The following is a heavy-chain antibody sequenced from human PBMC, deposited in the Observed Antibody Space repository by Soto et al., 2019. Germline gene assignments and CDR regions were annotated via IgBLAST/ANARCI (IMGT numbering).Heavy chain of an antibody. CDR2: INAGNGNT. D-gene: IGHD6-6*01. CDR1: GYTFTSYA. Sequence: ASVKVSCKASGYTFTSYAMHWVRQAPGQRLEWMGWINAGNGNTKYSQKFQGRVTITRDTSASTAYMELSSLRSEDTAVYYCARMRDYSSSSSVYYFDYWGQGTLVTVSS. V-gene: IGHV1-3*01. J-gene: IGHJ4*02. CDR3: ARMRDYSSSSSVYYFDY.